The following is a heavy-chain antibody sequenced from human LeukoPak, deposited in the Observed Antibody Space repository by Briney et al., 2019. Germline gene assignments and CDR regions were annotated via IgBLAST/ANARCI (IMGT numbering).Heavy chain of an antibody. CDR1: GFTVSGNY. D-gene: IGHD6-6*01. CDR2: IYSGGST. Sequence: GGSLRLSCVASGFTVSGNYMSWVRQAPGTGLEWVSVIYSGGSTYYAASVKGRFTISRDNSKDTIYLQMNSLRAEDTAVYYCARAVGADRPFDPWGQGTLVTVSS. CDR3: ARAVGADRPFDP. J-gene: IGHJ5*02. V-gene: IGHV3-66*01.